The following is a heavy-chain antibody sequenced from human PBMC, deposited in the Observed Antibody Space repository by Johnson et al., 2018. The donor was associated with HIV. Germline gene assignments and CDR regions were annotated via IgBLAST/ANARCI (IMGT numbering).Heavy chain of an antibody. CDR3: ARVRPGNPHDAFDI. CDR2: IAASGDSI. V-gene: IGHV3-23*04. D-gene: IGHD1-14*01. Sequence: VQLVESGGGLVQPGGSLRLSCAASGFTFSSYAMSWVRQAPGKGLEWVSLIAASGDSIYYADSVRGRFTISGDNSKNTVYLQMNSLRPEDTAVYYCARVRPGNPHDAFDIWGQGTMVTVSS. CDR1: GFTFSSYA. J-gene: IGHJ3*02.